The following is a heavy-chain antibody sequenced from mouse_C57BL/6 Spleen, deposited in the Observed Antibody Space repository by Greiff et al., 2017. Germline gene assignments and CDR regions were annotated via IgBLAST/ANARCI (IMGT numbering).Heavy chain of an antibody. CDR1: GYTFTDYN. V-gene: IGHV1-22*01. D-gene: IGHD1-1*01. Sequence: EVQLQQSGPELVKPGASVKMSCKASGYTFTDYNMHWVKQSHGKSLEWIGYINPNNGGTSYNQKFKGKATLTVNKSSSTAYMERRSLTSEDSAVSYCARAPNSLITTGVARGASAMDYRGQGTSVTVSS. CDR3: ARAPNSLITTGVARGASAMDY. J-gene: IGHJ4*01. CDR2: INPNNGGT.